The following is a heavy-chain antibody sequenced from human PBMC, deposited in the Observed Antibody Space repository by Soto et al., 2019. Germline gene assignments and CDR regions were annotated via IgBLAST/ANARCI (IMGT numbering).Heavy chain of an antibody. D-gene: IGHD3-3*01. CDR3: ARDTGAGLTYYDFWSGYYTGVGV. CDR2: ISSSSSYI. J-gene: IGHJ6*02. CDR1: GFTFSSYS. V-gene: IGHV3-21*01. Sequence: GGSLRLSCAASGFTFSSYSMNWVRQAPGKGLEWVSSISSSSSYIYYADSVKGRFTISRDNAKNSLYLQMNSLRAEDTAVYYCARDTGAGLTYYDFWSGYYTGVGVWGQGTTVTVSS.